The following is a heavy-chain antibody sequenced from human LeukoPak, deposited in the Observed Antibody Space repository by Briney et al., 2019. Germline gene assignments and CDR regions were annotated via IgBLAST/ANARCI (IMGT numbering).Heavy chain of an antibody. J-gene: IGHJ4*01. CDR3: ARDVNWNYCDY. CDR1: EFSVGSNY. V-gene: IGHV3-66*01. D-gene: IGHD1-20*01. CDR2: IYSGGST. Sequence: GGSLRLSCAASEFSVGSNYMTWVRQSPGEGLEWVSLIYSGGSTYYADSVKGRFTISRDNSKNTLDLQMNSLRAEDTAVYYCARDVNWNYCDYWGHGTLVTVSS.